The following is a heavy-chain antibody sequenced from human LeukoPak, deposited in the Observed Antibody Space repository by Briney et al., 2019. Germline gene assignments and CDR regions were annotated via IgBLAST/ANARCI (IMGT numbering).Heavy chain of an antibody. D-gene: IGHD2-2*01. Sequence: GGSLRLSCAASGFTFSSYWMSWVRQAPGKGLEWVANIKQDGSEKYYVDSVKGRFTISRDNAKNSLYLQMNSLRAEDTAVYYCARGLVVVPAAIDYWGQGTLVTVSS. CDR2: IKQDGSEK. J-gene: IGHJ4*02. CDR3: ARGLVVVPAAIDY. CDR1: GFTFSSYW. V-gene: IGHV3-7*01.